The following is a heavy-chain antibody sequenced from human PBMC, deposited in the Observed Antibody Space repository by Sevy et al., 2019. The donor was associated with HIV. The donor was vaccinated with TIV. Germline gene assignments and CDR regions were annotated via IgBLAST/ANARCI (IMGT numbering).Heavy chain of an antibody. CDR1: GGTFSSYA. CDR3: ARDAPPYCSGGSCYSYYYYGMDV. Sequence: ASVKVSCKASGGTFSSYAISWVRQAPGQGLEWMGGIIPIFGTANYAQKFQGRVTITPDESTSTAYMELSSLGSEDRAVYYCARDAPPYCSGGSCYSYYYYGMDVWGQGTTVTVSS. D-gene: IGHD2-15*01. CDR2: IIPIFGTA. J-gene: IGHJ6*02. V-gene: IGHV1-69*13.